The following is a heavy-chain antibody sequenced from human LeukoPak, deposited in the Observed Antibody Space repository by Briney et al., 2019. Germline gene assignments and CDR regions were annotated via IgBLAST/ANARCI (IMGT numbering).Heavy chain of an antibody. D-gene: IGHD6-6*01. CDR1: GFTFSSYA. V-gene: IGHV3-23*01. Sequence: SGGSLRLSCVASGFTFSSYAMSWVRQAPGKGLEWVSGISAGGGATYYANSVKGRFTISRDNSKNTLYLRVNSLRAEDTAIYYCAKGLSIAARPDYFYYYAMHVWGQGTTVSVSS. J-gene: IGHJ6*02. CDR2: ISAGGGAT. CDR3: AKGLSIAARPDYFYYYAMHV.